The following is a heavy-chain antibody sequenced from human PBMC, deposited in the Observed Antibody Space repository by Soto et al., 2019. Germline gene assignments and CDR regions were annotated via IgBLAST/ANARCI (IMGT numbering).Heavy chain of an antibody. J-gene: IGHJ6*02. V-gene: IGHV3-7*01. CDR2: IRQGGNEK. CDR3: VGALTYEVPYYYYGMXV. CDR1: GFMFSTYL. Sequence: PGGSLRLSCTASGFMFSTYLMSWVRQAPGKGLEWVANIRQGGNEKFYVDSAKGRFTISRDNAKKSLYLQMNSLRAEDTAVYYCVGALTYEVPYYYYGMXVWGQRT. D-gene: IGHD3-16*01.